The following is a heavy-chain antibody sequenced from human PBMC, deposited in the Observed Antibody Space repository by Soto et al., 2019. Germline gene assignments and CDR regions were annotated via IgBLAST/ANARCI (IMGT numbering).Heavy chain of an antibody. CDR1: GFTFSDHY. V-gene: IGHV3-72*01. CDR2: TRNKANSYTT. CDR3: ASSSVSTTRYGMDV. J-gene: IGHJ6*04. D-gene: IGHD5-12*01. Sequence: EVQLVESGGGLVQPGGSLRLSCAASGFTFSDHYMDWVRQAPGKGLEWVGRTRNKANSYTTEYAASVKGRFTISRDDSKNALYLQMNSLNTEDTAVYYCASSSVSTTRYGMDVWGEGTTVTVSS.